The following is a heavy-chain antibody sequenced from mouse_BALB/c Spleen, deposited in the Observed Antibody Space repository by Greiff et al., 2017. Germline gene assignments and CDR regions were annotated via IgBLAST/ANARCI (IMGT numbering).Heavy chain of an antibody. CDR3: ARGERNYPFAY. V-gene: IGHV1S56*01. Sequence: VQLQQSGPELVKPGASVRISCKASGYTFTSYYIHWVKQRPGQGLEWIGWIYPGNVNTKYNEKFKGKATLTADKSSSTAYMQLSSLTSEDSAVYFCARGERNYPFAYWGQGTLVTVSA. D-gene: IGHD2-1*01. CDR1: GYTFTSYY. J-gene: IGHJ3*01. CDR2: IYPGNVNT.